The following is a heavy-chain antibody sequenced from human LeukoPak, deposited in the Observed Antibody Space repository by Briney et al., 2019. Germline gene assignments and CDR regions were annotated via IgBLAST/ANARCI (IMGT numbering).Heavy chain of an antibody. Sequence: PGRSLRLSCTASGFTFGDYAMSWVRQAPGKGLEWVGFIRSKAYGGTTEYAASLKGRFTISRDDSKSIAYLQMNSLKTEDTAVYYCTRDPSIAARLLHYYYYMDVWGKGTTVTVSS. D-gene: IGHD6-6*01. V-gene: IGHV3-49*04. CDR1: GFTFGDYA. J-gene: IGHJ6*03. CDR2: IRSKAYGGTT. CDR3: TRDPSIAARLLHYYYYMDV.